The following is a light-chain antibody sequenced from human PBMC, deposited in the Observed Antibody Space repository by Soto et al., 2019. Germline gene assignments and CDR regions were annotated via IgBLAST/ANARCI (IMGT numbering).Light chain of an antibody. V-gene: IGKV3-15*01. CDR1: QSVSSN. CDR2: GAS. J-gene: IGKJ1*01. CDR3: QQHSNWPLT. Sequence: EIVMTQSPATLSVSPGERATLSCRASQSVSSNLAWYQQKPGQAPRLLIYGASTRATGIPARFSGSGSGTEFTLTISSLQSEDFAVYYCQQHSNWPLTFGQGTKVDIK.